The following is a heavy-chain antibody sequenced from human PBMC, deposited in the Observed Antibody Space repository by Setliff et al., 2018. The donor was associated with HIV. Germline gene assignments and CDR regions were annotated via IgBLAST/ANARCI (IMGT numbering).Heavy chain of an antibody. CDR3: ARERLSRLGFDY. J-gene: IGHJ4*02. D-gene: IGHD1-1*01. CDR2: IYSNGGT. Sequence: PSETLSLTCNVSGVSISSYYWSWVRQPPGKGLEYIGYIYSNGGTNYNPSLKSRVTISVDTSKNQFSLRLSSVTAADTAVYYCARERLSRLGFDYWGQGTLVTVSS. CDR1: GVSISSYY. V-gene: IGHV4-59*01.